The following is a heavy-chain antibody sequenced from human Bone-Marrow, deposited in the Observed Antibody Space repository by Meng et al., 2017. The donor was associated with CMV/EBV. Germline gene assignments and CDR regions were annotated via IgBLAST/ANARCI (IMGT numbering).Heavy chain of an antibody. CDR3: ARDWRIAAPREGFNYYGMDV. CDR1: GFTFSSYW. Sequence: GESLKISCAASGFTFSSYWMSWVRQAPGKGLEWVANIKQDGSEKYYVDSVKGRFTISRDNAKNSLYLQMNSLRAEDTAVYYCARDWRIAAPREGFNYYGMDVWGQRTTVTVSS. J-gene: IGHJ6*02. D-gene: IGHD6-6*01. CDR2: IKQDGSEK. V-gene: IGHV3-7*01.